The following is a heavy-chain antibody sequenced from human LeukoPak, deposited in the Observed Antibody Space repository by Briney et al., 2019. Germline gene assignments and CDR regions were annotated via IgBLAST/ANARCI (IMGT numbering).Heavy chain of an antibody. CDR2: FNPSGGTT. D-gene: IGHD3-10*01. J-gene: IGHJ5*02. Sequence: ASVKVSCKASGYTFTSYYIHWVGQAPGQGLEGMGLFNPSGGTTLYAQKFQGRVTMTRDTSTSTVYLEVGSLRSEDTAVYYCARNALRGVQYNWFDTWGQGTLVTVSS. V-gene: IGHV1-46*01. CDR3: ARNALRGVQYNWFDT. CDR1: GYTFTSYY.